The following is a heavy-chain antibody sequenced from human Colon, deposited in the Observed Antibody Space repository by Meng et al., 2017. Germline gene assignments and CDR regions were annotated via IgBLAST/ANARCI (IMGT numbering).Heavy chain of an antibody. V-gene: IGHV4-4*02. CDR3: ASFPPPGKQWLVTDY. Sequence: QVQLQESGPGLVKPLGTLSLTCAVSGGSISSSNWWSWVRQPPGKGLEWIGEIYHSGSTNYNPSLKSRVTISVDKSKNQFSLKLSSVTAADTAVYYCASFPPPGKQWLVTDYWGQGTLVTVSS. J-gene: IGHJ4*02. CDR2: IYHSGST. CDR1: GGSISSSNW. D-gene: IGHD6-19*01.